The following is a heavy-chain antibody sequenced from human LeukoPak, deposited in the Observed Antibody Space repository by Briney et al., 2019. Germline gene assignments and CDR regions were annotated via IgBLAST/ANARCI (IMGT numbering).Heavy chain of an antibody. CDR2: INHSGST. CDR1: GGSFSGYY. J-gene: IGHJ6*03. CDR3: ARVHYDFWSGYHYYYYMDV. D-gene: IGHD3-3*01. V-gene: IGHV4-34*01. Sequence: SETLSLTCAVYGGSFSGYYWSWIRQPPGKGLEWIGEINHSGSTNYNPSLKSRVTISVDTSKNQFSLKLSSVTAADTAVYYCARVHYDFWSGYHYYYYMDVWGKGTTVTVSS.